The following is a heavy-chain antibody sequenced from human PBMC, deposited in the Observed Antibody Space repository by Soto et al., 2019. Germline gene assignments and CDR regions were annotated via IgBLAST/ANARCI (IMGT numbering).Heavy chain of an antibody. D-gene: IGHD3-16*02. CDR1: GGTFSSYA. V-gene: IGHV1-69*13. CDR3: ARDFSQDYDYVWGSYRFGY. CDR2: IIPIFGTA. Sequence: SVKVSCKASGGTFSSYAISWVRQAPGQGLEWMGGIIPIFGTANYAQKFQGRVTITADESTSTAYMELSSLRSEDTAVYYCARDFSQDYDYVWGSYRFGYWGQGTLVTVSS. J-gene: IGHJ4*02.